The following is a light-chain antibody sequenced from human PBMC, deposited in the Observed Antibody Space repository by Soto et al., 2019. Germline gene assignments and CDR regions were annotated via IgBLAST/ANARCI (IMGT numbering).Light chain of an antibody. CDR1: QSISSW. Sequence: DIQMTQSPSTLSASLGDSGTLTWRASQSISSWLAWYQPKPGKAPKPLIYDASSLESGVPSRFSGSGSGTEFTLTISSLQPDDFATYYCQQYNSYSGTFGQGTKVDI. CDR2: DAS. V-gene: IGKV1-5*01. CDR3: QQYNSYSGT. J-gene: IGKJ2*01.